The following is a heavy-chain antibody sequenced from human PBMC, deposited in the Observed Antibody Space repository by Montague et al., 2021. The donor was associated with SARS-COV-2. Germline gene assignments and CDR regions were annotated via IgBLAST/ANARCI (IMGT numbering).Heavy chain of an antibody. CDR3: AREGSGGGYYYYGMDV. D-gene: IGHD3-10*01. CDR2: IYYSGST. Sequence: SETLSLTCTVSGGSISSYYWSWIRQPPGKGLEWIGYIYYSGSTNYNPSLKRRVTISVDTFKNQFSLKLSSVTAADTAVYYCAREGSGGGYYYYGMDVWGQGTTVTVSS. CDR1: GGSISSYY. J-gene: IGHJ6*02. V-gene: IGHV4-59*01.